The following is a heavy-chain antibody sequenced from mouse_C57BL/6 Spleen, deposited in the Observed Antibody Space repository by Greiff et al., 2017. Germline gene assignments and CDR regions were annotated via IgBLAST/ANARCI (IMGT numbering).Heavy chain of an antibody. CDR1: GYTFTSYW. CDR2: IDPSDSET. CDR3: ARPIYYGSSPYAMDY. V-gene: IGHV1-52*01. J-gene: IGHJ4*01. D-gene: IGHD1-1*01. Sequence: QVQLKESGAELMKPGASVKLSCKASGYTFTSYWMHWVKQRPIQGLEWIGNIDPSDSETHYNQKFKDKATLTVDKSSSTAYMQLSSLTSEDSAVYYCARPIYYGSSPYAMDYWGQGTSVTVSS.